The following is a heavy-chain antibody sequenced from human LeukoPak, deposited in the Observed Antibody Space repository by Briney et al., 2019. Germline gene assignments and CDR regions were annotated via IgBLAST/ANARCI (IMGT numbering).Heavy chain of an antibody. Sequence: PSETLSLTCTVSGDSISSSRYYWGWIRQPPGKGLEWIGSIYYSGSTYYNPSLKSRVTISVDTSKNQFSLKLSSVTAADTAVYYCARLSGYSSGHYYSDYWGQGTLVTVSS. CDR3: ARLSGYSSGHYYSDY. D-gene: IGHD3-22*01. V-gene: IGHV4-39*07. CDR2: IYYSGST. CDR1: GDSISSSRYY. J-gene: IGHJ4*02.